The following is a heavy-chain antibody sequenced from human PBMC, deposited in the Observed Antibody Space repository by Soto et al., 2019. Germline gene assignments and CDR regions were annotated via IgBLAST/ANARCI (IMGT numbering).Heavy chain of an antibody. CDR3: ARVWERTVTTHNYFYAMDV. CDR1: GFNFYSYD. J-gene: IGHJ6*02. CDR2: ISGSGGST. V-gene: IGHV3-23*01. Sequence: PGGSLRLSCAASGFNFYSYDMTWVRQAPGKGLEWVSTISGSGGSTYYADSVKGRFIISRDNSKNTLDLQMNSLRVENTAVYYCARVWERTVTTHNYFYAMDVWGRGTTVTVSS. D-gene: IGHD4-17*01.